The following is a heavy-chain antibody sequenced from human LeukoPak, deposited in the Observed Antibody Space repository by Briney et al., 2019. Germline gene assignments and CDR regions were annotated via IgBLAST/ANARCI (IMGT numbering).Heavy chain of an antibody. Sequence: PSETLSLTCTVSGGSVSSHFWRWIRQPPGKGLEWIGYIYNSGITNYNPSLKSRVTMSVDTSKNQFSLMLRSVTAADTAVYYCARDHLPAGAPGYYMDVWGKGTTVTVPS. D-gene: IGHD4/OR15-4a*01. J-gene: IGHJ6*03. CDR1: GGSVSSHF. CDR2: IYNSGIT. CDR3: ARDHLPAGAPGYYMDV. V-gene: IGHV4-59*02.